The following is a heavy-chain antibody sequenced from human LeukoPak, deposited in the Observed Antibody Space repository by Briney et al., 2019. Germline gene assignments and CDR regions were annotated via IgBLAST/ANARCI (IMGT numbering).Heavy chain of an antibody. CDR3: ASIVVVPAAAPRPNYYYYYGMDV. V-gene: IGHV4-39*01. CDR1: GGSISSSSYY. Sequence: SSETLSPTCTVSGGSISSSSYYWGWIRQPPGKGLEWIGSIYYSGSTYYNPSLKSRVTISVDTSKNQFSLKLSSVTAADTAVYYCASIVVVPAAAPRPNYYYYYGMDVWGQGTTVTVSS. D-gene: IGHD2-2*01. J-gene: IGHJ6*02. CDR2: IYYSGST.